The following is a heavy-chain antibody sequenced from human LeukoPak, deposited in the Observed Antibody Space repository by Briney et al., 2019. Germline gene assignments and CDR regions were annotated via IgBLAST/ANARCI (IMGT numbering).Heavy chain of an antibody. V-gene: IGHV3-21*01. CDR2: ISSSSSYI. CDR3: ARDGPYSSGWYDY. Sequence: PGGSLRPSCAASGFTFSSYSMNWVRQAPGKGLEWVSSISSSSSYIYYADSVKGRFTISRDNAKNSLYLQMNSLRAEDTAVYYCARDGPYSSGWYDYWGQGTLVTVSS. D-gene: IGHD6-19*01. J-gene: IGHJ4*02. CDR1: GFTFSSYS.